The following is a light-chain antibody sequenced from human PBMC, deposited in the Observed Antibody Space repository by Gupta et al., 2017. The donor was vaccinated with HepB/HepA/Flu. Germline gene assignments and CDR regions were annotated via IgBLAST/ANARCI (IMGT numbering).Light chain of an antibody. CDR2: EDN. J-gene: IGLJ3*02. V-gene: IGLV1-51*01. Sequence: QSVLTQPPSVSAAPGQKVTISCSGSSSNIGNNYVSWYQQLPGTAPKLLSYEDNKRPSGIPDRFAGSKSGTSATLGITGLQTGDEAAYYCGEWDSSLKAVFGGGTKLPVL. CDR3: GEWDSSLKAV. CDR1: SSNIGNNY.